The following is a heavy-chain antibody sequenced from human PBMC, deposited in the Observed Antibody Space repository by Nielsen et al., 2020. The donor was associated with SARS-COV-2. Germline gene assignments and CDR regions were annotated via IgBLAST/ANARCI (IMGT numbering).Heavy chain of an antibody. Sequence: GESLNISCAASGFSISNYRMHWLRQVAVKGLEWVAIVSRDGSDTFYVDSMKGRFTISRDNSKNTVYLQMNSLRAEDTAVYHCAKDVWSGAHQIGPDYWGQGTLVTVSS. D-gene: IGHD3-3*01. V-gene: IGHV3-30*18. CDR3: AKDVWSGAHQIGPDY. CDR2: VSRDGSDT. J-gene: IGHJ4*02. CDR1: GFSISNYR.